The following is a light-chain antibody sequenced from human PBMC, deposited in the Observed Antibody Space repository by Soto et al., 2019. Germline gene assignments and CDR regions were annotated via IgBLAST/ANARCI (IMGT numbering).Light chain of an antibody. CDR1: SSDIGGHNY. J-gene: IGLJ1*01. CDR2: EVT. CDR3: SSFTSSILYV. V-gene: IGLV2-14*01. Sequence: QSALTQPASVSGSLGQSITISCTGTSSDIGGHNYVSWYQHHPGKAPKLMLYEVTTRPSGVSNRFSGSKSGNTASLTISGLQAEDEADYYCSSFTSSILYVFGTGTKVTVL.